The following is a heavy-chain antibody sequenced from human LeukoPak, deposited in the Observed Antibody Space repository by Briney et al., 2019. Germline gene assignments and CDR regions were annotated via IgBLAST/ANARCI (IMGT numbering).Heavy chain of an antibody. D-gene: IGHD4/OR15-4a*01. CDR3: ARRAGAYSHPYDY. V-gene: IGHV3-48*03. J-gene: IGHJ4*02. Sequence: GGSLRLSCAASGFIFSSYEMSWVRHVPGKGLEWISYISNSGSTIYYADSVKGRFTISRDNSKNTLYLQMNSLRAEDTAVYYCARRAGAYSHPYDYWGQGTLVTVSS. CDR2: ISNSGSTI. CDR1: GFIFSSYE.